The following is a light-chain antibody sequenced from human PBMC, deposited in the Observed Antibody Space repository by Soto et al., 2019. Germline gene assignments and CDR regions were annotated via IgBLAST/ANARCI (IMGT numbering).Light chain of an antibody. CDR1: SSDVGGYNY. Sequence: QAVLTQPPSASGSPGQSVTISCTGASSDVGGYNYVSWYQQHPGKAPKLMIYEDNKRPSGVPDRFSGSKFGNTASLTVSGLQGEDEADYYCSSYGGSNNLVFGGGTKLTVL. CDR2: EDN. J-gene: IGLJ2*01. CDR3: SSYGGSNNLV. V-gene: IGLV2-8*01.